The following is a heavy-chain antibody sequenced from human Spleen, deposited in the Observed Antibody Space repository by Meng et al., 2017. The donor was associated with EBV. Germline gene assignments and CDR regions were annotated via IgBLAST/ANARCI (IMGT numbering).Heavy chain of an antibody. J-gene: IGHJ4*02. V-gene: IGHV1-2*06. CDR1: GYTFTDYF. CDR3: VREVLTPRDY. CDR2: LNPNSGDT. Sequence: QVQLVQSGADVKKPGASVKVSCKTSGYTFTDYFMHWVRQAPGQGLEWMGRLNPNSGDTNYAQSFQGRVTMTRDTSISTAYMELSSLRSEDTAVYYCVREVLTPRDYWGQGTLVTVSS. D-gene: IGHD3-16*01.